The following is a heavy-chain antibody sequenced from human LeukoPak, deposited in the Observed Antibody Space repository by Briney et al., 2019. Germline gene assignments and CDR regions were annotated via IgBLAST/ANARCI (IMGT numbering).Heavy chain of an antibody. J-gene: IGHJ3*02. CDR1: GFTFSGRS. V-gene: IGHV3-74*01. D-gene: IGHD3-10*01. Sequence: GESLRLSCAASGFTFSGRSMHWVRQAPGKGQVWISGISNEGTTTNYADSVKGRFTISRDNAKNTLYLQMKSLRAEDTAVYYCARGWFGPDSWDQGTMVTVSS. CDR3: ARGWFGPDS. CDR2: ISNEGTTT.